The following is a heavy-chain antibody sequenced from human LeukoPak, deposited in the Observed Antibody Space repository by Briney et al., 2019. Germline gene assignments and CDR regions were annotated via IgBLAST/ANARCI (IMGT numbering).Heavy chain of an antibody. J-gene: IGHJ4*02. V-gene: IGHV4-59*01. CDR1: GGSISSYY. CDR3: AREGNSGYYYDPRYFDY. CDR2: IYYSGST. D-gene: IGHD3-22*01. Sequence: YPSETLSLTCTVSGGSISSYYWSWIRQPPGKGLEWIGYIYYSGSTNYNPSLKSRVTISVDTSKNQFSLKLSSVTAADTAVYYCAREGNSGYYYDPRYFDYWGQGTLVTVSS.